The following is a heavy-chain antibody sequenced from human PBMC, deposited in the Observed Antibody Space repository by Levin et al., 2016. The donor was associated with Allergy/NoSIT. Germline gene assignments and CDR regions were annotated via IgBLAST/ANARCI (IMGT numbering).Heavy chain of an antibody. CDR3: ARRDKNEGFSDY. Sequence: SETLSLTCTVSGGSISSSSYYWGWVRQPPGKGLEWIGSIYYSGNTYYNPSLRSRVTISVDTSKNQFSLKLSSVTAADTAVYYCARRDKNEGFSDYWGQGTLVTVSS. CDR1: GGSISSSSYY. CDR2: IYYSGNT. J-gene: IGHJ4*02. D-gene: IGHD2-15*01. V-gene: IGHV4-39*01.